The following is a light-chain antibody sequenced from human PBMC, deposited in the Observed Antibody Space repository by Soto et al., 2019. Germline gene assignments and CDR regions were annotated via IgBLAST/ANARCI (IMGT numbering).Light chain of an antibody. J-gene: IGKJ4*01. Sequence: IVMTQSPATLSVSPGERVTLSCRASQSLTSSLAGYQQRPGQAPRLLIYDASTTATDIPARFSGSGSETEFTLTISSLQSEDFAVYYCQQYNTWPLTFGGGTKVEF. V-gene: IGKV3-15*01. CDR3: QQYNTWPLT. CDR1: QSLTSS. CDR2: DAS.